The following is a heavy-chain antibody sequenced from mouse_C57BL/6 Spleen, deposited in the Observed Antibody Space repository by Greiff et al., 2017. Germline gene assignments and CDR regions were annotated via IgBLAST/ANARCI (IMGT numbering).Heavy chain of an antibody. V-gene: IGHV14-1*01. Sequence: EVQLQQSGAELVRPGASVKLSCTASGFNIKDYYMHWVKQRPEQGLEWIGRIDPAGGDTEYAPKFQGKATMTADTSSNTAYLQRSSLTSEDAAVYYCTTGYYGRSHWYFDGWGTGTTVTASS. J-gene: IGHJ1*03. CDR1: GFNIKDYY. CDR3: TTGYYGRSHWYFDG. CDR2: IDPAGGDT. D-gene: IGHD1-1*01.